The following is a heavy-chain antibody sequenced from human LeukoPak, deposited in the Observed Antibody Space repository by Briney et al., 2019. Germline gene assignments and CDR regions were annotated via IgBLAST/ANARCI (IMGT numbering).Heavy chain of an antibody. CDR2: IVVGSGNT. J-gene: IGHJ3*02. CDR1: GFTFTSSA. D-gene: IGHD1-26*01. V-gene: IGHV1-58*01. CDR3: AADGELRDAFDI. Sequence: GTSVKVSCKASGFTFTSSAVQWVRRARGQRLEWIGWIVVGSGNTNYAQKFQERVTITRDMSTSTAYMELSSLRSEDTAVYYCAADGELRDAFDIWGQGTMVTVSS.